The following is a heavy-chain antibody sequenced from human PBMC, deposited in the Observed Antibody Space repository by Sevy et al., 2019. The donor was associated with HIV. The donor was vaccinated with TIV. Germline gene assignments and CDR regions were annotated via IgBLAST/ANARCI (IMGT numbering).Heavy chain of an antibody. J-gene: IGHJ5*02. D-gene: IGHD2-2*01. CDR3: ARENIVVVPAAMNNWFDP. V-gene: IGHV3-7*03. Sequence: GGSLRLSCAASGFTFSSYWMSWVRQAPGMGLEWVANIKQDGSEKYYVDSVKGRFTISRDNAKNSLYLQMNSLRAEDTAVYYCARENIVVVPAAMNNWFDPWGQGTLVTVSS. CDR2: IKQDGSEK. CDR1: GFTFSSYW.